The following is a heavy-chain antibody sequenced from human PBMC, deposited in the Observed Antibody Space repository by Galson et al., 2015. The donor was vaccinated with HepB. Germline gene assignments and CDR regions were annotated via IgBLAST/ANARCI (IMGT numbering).Heavy chain of an antibody. Sequence: SLRLSCAASGFTFSSYEMNWVRQAPGKGLEWVSYISSSGSTIYYADSVKGRFTISRDNAKNSLYLQMNSLRAEDTAVYYCATLETTVTRFDYWGQGTLVTVSS. J-gene: IGHJ4*02. CDR3: ATLETTVTRFDY. D-gene: IGHD4-17*01. CDR1: GFTFSSYE. V-gene: IGHV3-48*03. CDR2: ISSSGSTI.